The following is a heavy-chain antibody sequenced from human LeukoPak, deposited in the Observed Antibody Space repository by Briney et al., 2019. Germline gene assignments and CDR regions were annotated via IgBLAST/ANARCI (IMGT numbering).Heavy chain of an antibody. Sequence: ASVKVSCKASGYTFTSYGISWVRQAPGQGLEWMGGIIPIFGTANYAQKFQGRVTITTDESTSTAYMELSSLRSEDTAVYYCARGGSYGAAAGTRSTGYFDYWGQGTLVTVSS. CDR2: IIPIFGTA. CDR3: ARGGSYGAAAGTRSTGYFDY. J-gene: IGHJ4*02. V-gene: IGHV1-69*05. CDR1: GYTFTSYG. D-gene: IGHD6-13*01.